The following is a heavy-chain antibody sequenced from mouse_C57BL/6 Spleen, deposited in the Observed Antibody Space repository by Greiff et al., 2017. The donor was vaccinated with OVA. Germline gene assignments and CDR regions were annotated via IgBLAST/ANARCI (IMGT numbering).Heavy chain of an antibody. CDR1: GYTFTDYN. D-gene: IGHD2-4*01. J-gene: IGHJ3*01. V-gene: IGHV1-18*01. CDR2: INPNNGGT. Sequence: VQLKQSGPELVKPGASVKIPCKASGYTFTDYNMDWVKQSPGKSLEWIGDINPNNGGTIYNQKFKGKATLTVDKSSSTAYMELRSLTSEDTAVYYCTRSGDYGWFAYWGKGTMVTVSA. CDR3: TRSGDYGWFAY.